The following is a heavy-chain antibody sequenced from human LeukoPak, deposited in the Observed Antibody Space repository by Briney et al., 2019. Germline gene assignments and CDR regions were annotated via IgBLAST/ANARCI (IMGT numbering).Heavy chain of an antibody. Sequence: GGALRLSCAASGFTFSDFYLSGLGQAPGKGLGWVSYIWRSSTYTNYRGSVEGRFTLPRGKAKNPLYLQISSLRADDTAVYYCARGGQELVNWGQGTLVTVSS. J-gene: IGHJ4*02. V-gene: IGHV3-11*06. D-gene: IGHD6-6*01. CDR2: IWRSSTYT. CDR3: ARGGQELVN. CDR1: GFTFSDFY.